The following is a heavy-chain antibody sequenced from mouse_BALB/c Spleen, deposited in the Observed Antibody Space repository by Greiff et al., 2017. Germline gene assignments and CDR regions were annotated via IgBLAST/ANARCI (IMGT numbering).Heavy chain of an antibody. CDR1: GYSFTSYW. J-gene: IGHJ3*01. V-gene: IGHV1-5*01. D-gene: IGHD2-1*01. CDR2: IYPGNSDT. Sequence: VQLKQSGTVLARPGASVKMSCKASGYSFTSYWMHWVKQRPGQGLEWIGAIYPGNSDTSYNQKFKGKAKLTAVTSASTAYMELSSLTNEDSAVYYCTREGYGNYAWFAYWGQGTLVTVSA. CDR3: TREGYGNYAWFAY.